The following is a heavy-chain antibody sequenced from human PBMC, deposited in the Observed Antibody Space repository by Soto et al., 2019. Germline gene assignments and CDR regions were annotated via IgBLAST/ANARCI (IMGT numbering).Heavy chain of an antibody. Sequence: QITLKESGPTLVKPTQTLTLTCTSSGFSLTTRGAGVAWIRQHPGKALEWLALIYWDDDEGYSPSLKSRLTITKDTSKNQVVLTTTNMDPVDTATYYCAHRPRGYTYHFDYWGQGTLVTVSS. CDR1: GFSLTTRGAG. J-gene: IGHJ4*02. V-gene: IGHV2-5*02. CDR3: AHRPRGYTYHFDY. CDR2: IYWDDDE. D-gene: IGHD5-18*01.